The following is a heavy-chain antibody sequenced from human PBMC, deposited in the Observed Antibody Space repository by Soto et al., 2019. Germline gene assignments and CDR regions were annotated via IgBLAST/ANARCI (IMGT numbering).Heavy chain of an antibody. CDR1: GFTFSSYG. J-gene: IGHJ6*02. V-gene: IGHV3-30*18. CDR3: TKVLGYCTSSSCSRDYYYYYGMDV. Sequence: VQLVESGGGVVQPGRSLRLSCAASGFTFSSYGIHWVRQAPGKGLEWVALISYDGGNKYYADSVKGRFSISRENSKNTLYLQMNSLSAEDTAVYYCTKVLGYCTSSSCSRDYYYYYGMDVWGQGATVTVSS. D-gene: IGHD2-2*01. CDR2: ISYDGGNK.